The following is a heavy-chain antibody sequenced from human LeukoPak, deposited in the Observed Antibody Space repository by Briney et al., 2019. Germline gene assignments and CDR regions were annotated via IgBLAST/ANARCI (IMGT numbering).Heavy chain of an antibody. CDR1: GGSISSYY. Sequence: PSETLSLTCTVSGGSISSYYWSWIRQPPGKGLEWIGEINHSGSTNYNPSLKSRVTISVDTSKNQFSLKLSSVTAADTAVYYCAGRLGGSGSYFSVWLDYWGQGTLVTVSS. CDR3: AGRLGGSGSYFSVWLDY. V-gene: IGHV4-34*01. CDR2: INHSGST. D-gene: IGHD3-10*01. J-gene: IGHJ4*02.